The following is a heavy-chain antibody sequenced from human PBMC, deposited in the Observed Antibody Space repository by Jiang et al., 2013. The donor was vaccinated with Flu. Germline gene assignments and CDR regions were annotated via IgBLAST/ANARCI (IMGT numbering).Heavy chain of an antibody. CDR1: GFSLSTTGRG. Sequence: KPTQTLTLTCTFSGFSLSTTGRGVGWIRQPPGKALEWLAHIYWNDDKRYRSLLRSRLTISKDTSRNQVVLTMTNMDPVDTGTYYCAHISRSGNPHVPWDYGWDVWGQGTTVTVSS. V-gene: IGHV2-5*01. D-gene: IGHD3-10*01. J-gene: IGHJ6*02. CDR2: IYWNDDK. CDR3: AHISRSGNPHVPWDYGWDV.